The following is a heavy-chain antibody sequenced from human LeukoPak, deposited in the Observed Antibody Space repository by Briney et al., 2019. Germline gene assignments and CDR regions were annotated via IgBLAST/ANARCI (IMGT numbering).Heavy chain of an antibody. D-gene: IGHD4-11*01. CDR2: ISGSGGST. Sequence: GGSLRLSCAASGFTFSSYAMSWVRQAPGKGLEWVSAISGSGGSTYYADSVKGRFTISRDNSKNTLYLQMNSLRAEDTAVYYCAKGKNDYSNYGCFDYWGQGTLVTVSS. CDR3: AKGKNDYSNYGCFDY. J-gene: IGHJ4*02. V-gene: IGHV3-23*01. CDR1: GFTFSSYA.